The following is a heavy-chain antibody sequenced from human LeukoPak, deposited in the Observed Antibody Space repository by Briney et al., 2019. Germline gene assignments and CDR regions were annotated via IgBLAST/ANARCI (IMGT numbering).Heavy chain of an antibody. Sequence: ASVKVSCKASGYTFTSYGISWVRQAPGQGPEWMGWISAYNGNTNYAQKLQGRVTMTTDTSTSTAYMELRSLRSDDTAVYYCARLKGAAEYYYYYYYMDVWGKGTTVTVSS. J-gene: IGHJ6*03. V-gene: IGHV1-18*01. CDR3: ARLKGAAEYYYYYYYMDV. CDR2: ISAYNGNT. D-gene: IGHD1-26*01. CDR1: GYTFTSYG.